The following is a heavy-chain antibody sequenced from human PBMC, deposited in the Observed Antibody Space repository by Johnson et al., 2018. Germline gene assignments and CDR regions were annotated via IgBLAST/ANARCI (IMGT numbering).Heavy chain of an antibody. Sequence: QVQLVESGAEVKKPGASXKVSCKASGHTFTNYDITWVRQATGQGLEWMGWMNFNSGKTGYAQKFQGRVSMTRDTSISTVYLELSRMRSADTAVDYCAREARPYDSSGPDAFDIWGQGTRVTVSS. J-gene: IGHJ3*02. D-gene: IGHD3-22*01. CDR2: MNFNSGKT. V-gene: IGHV1-8*01. CDR1: GHTFTNYD. CDR3: AREARPYDSSGPDAFDI.